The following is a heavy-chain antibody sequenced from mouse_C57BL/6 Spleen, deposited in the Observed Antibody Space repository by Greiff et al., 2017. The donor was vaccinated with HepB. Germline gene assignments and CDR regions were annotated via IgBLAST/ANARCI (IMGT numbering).Heavy chain of an antibody. J-gene: IGHJ2*01. CDR1: GYTFTDYY. Sequence: QVQLQQSGAELVRPGASVKLSCKASGYTFTDYYINWVKQRPGQGLEWIARIYPGSGNTYYNEKFKGKATLTAEKSSSTAYMQLSSLTSEDSAVYFCARGDGFGYWGQGTTLTVSS. V-gene: IGHV1-76*01. CDR2: IYPGSGNT. D-gene: IGHD2-3*01. CDR3: ARGDGFGY.